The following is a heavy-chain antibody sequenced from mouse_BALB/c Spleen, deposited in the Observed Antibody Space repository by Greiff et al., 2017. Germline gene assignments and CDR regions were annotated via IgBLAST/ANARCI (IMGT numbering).Heavy chain of an antibody. V-gene: IGHV14-4*02. CDR3: NVMITTTGAAY. J-gene: IGHJ3*01. Sequence: VQLQQSGAELVRSGASVKLSCTASGFNIKDYYMHWVKQRPEQGLEWIGCIDPENGDTEYAPKFQGKATMTADTSSNTAYLQLSSLTSEDTAVYYCNVMITTTGAAYWGQGTLVTVSA. CDR2: IDPENGDT. D-gene: IGHD2-4*01. CDR1: GFNIKDYY.